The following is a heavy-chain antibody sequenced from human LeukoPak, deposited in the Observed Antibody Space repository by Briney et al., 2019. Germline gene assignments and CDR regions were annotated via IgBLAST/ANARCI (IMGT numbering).Heavy chain of an antibody. J-gene: IGHJ6*03. V-gene: IGHV4-34*01. D-gene: IGHD6-19*01. CDR1: GGSFSGYY. CDR2: INDSGST. CDR3: ARGGGLQWRGGFHRKYSYYYMDV. Sequence: PSETLSLTCDVSGGSFSGYYWIWIRQSPGQGLEWIGEINDSGSTNYNPSLKSRVTIAADTSKNQLSLKLTSATAADTGLYFCARGGGLQWRGGFHRKYSYYYMDVWGKGTTVTVSS.